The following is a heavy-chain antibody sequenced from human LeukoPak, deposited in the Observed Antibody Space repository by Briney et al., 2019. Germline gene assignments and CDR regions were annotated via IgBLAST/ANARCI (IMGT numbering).Heavy chain of an antibody. J-gene: IGHJ5*02. D-gene: IGHD6-13*01. V-gene: IGHV4-39*01. CDR3: ARLYPYSSRRRSDP. CDR2: IYYSGST. Sequence: SETLSLTCTVSGGSISSSSYYWGWIRQPPGKGLEWIGSIYYSGSTYYNPSLKSRVTISVDTSKNQFSLKLSSVTAADTAVYYCARLYPYSSRRRSDPWGQGTLVTVSS. CDR1: GGSISSSSYY.